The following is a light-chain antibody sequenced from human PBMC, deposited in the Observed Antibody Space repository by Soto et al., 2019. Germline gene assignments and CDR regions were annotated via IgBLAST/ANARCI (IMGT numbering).Light chain of an antibody. CDR1: QILVHNDGNTY. J-gene: IGKJ1*01. V-gene: IGKV2-24*01. CDR3: MQATQSSWT. CDR2: KVS. Sequence: DVVMTQTPLSSPVTLGQAASISCRSSQILVHNDGNTYLSCFQQRPGQPPRLLIYKVSDRFSGVPDRFSGSGAGTDFTLTISRVEAEDVGVYYCMQATQSSWTFGQGTKVDIK.